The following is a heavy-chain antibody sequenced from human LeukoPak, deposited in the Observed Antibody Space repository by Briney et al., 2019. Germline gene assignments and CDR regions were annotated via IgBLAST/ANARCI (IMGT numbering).Heavy chain of an antibody. CDR3: ARVYKHGMDV. CDR2: IDPSCCST. D-gene: IGHD5-24*01. J-gene: IGHJ6*02. CDR1: GYTLTSYY. Sequence: ASVKVSFLSSGYTLTSYYLHWLRQAPGQGLEWMAIIDPSCCSTSHAQKFHGRVTMTLHTCASTVYMGLSTLSSEDTAVYYCARVYKHGMDVWGQGTPVIVSS. V-gene: IGHV1-46*01.